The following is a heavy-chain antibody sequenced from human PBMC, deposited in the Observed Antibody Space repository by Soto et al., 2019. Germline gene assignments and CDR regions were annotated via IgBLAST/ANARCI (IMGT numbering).Heavy chain of an antibody. V-gene: IGHV3-48*01. CDR3: ASFRDY. J-gene: IGHJ4*02. Sequence: EVQLVESGGGFVQPGGSLRLSCAVSGTTISGIGMNWVRQAPGKGLEWVSYIHYSSTTIYYADSVKGRFTISRDNAKSSLYLQMNSLRVEDTAVYYCASFRDYWGQGTLVTVSS. CDR1: GTTISGIG. CDR2: IHYSSTTI.